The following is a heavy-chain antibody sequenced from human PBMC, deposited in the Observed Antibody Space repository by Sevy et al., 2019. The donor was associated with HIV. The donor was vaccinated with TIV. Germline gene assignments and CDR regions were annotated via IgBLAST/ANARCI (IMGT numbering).Heavy chain of an antibody. V-gene: IGHV3-23*01. D-gene: IGHD5-12*01. CDR3: AKARPRRDGYNKVFDY. J-gene: IGHJ4*02. CDR2: ISGSGGST. CDR1: GFTFSSYA. Sequence: GGSLRLSCAASGFTFSSYAMSWVRQAPGKGLEWVSAISGSGGSTYYEDSVKGRFTISRDNSKNTLYLQMNSLRAEDTAVYYCAKARPRRDGYNKVFDYWGQGTLVTVSS.